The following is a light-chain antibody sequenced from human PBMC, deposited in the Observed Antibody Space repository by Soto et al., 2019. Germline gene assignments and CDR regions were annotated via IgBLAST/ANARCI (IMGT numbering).Light chain of an antibody. CDR2: GAS. CDR1: QSVRRS. V-gene: IGKV3-15*01. Sequence: EIVLTQSPGTLSLSPGERATLSCRASQSVRRSYVAWYQQKPGQAPRLLIYGASTRATGIPARFSGSGSGTEFTLTISSLQSEDFAVYYCHHYNNWPPITFGQGPRLRL. J-gene: IGKJ5*01. CDR3: HHYNNWPPIT.